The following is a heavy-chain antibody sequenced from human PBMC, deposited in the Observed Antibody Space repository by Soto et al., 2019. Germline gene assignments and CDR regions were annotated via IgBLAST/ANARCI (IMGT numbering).Heavy chain of an antibody. J-gene: IGHJ4*02. CDR1: GGSISNYY. V-gene: IGHV4-59*01. CDR2: IYYSGST. Sequence: PSETLSLTCTVSGGSISNYYWSWIRQPPGKGLEWIGYIYYSGSTNYNPSLESRVSISVDTSKNQFSLKLNSVTAADTAVYYCARLLYSSGYYIDYWGQGTLVTVSS. CDR3: ARLLYSSGYYIDY. D-gene: IGHD3-22*01.